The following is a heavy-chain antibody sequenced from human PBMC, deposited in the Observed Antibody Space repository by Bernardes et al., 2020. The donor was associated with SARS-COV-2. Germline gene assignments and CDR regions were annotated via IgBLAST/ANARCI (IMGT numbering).Heavy chain of an antibody. CDR2: IYNNAKI. Sequence: SETLSLTCGVSGGSIPNSYWSWIRQPPGQGLEWIGYIYNNAKINYSPSLKSRVTISVDTSKNQLSLKLSSVTAADTAVYYCARHARLYSSSSNWFDPWGQGTLVTVSS. V-gene: IGHV4-59*08. J-gene: IGHJ5*02. D-gene: IGHD6-6*01. CDR3: ARHARLYSSSSNWFDP. CDR1: GGSIPNSY.